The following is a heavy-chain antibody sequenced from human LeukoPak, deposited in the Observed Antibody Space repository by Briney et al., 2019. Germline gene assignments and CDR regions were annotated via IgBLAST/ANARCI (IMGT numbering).Heavy chain of an antibody. J-gene: IGHJ5*02. CDR3: ARVHCSSTSCLIGGWFDP. V-gene: IGHV4-34*01. D-gene: IGHD2-2*01. CDR1: GGSFSGYY. Sequence: SEALSLTCAVYGGSFSGYYWSWIRQPPGKGLEWIGEINHSGSTNYNPSLKSRVTISVDTSKNQFSLKLSSVTAADTAVYYCARVHCSSTSCLIGGWFDPWGQGTLVTVSS. CDR2: INHSGST.